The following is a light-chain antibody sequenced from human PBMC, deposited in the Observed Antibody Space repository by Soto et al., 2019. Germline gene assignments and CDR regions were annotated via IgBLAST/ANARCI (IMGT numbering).Light chain of an antibody. J-gene: IGKJ2*01. CDR3: MQGTHWPPYT. V-gene: IGKV2-30*01. CDR1: QSLAYSDGNTY. CDR2: KVS. Sequence: DVVMTQSPLSLPVTLGQPASISCRSSQSLAYSDGNTYLNWFQQRPGQSPRRLIYKVSNRDSGVRDRFSGSGSGPDFTLKISRGEAEDVGVYYCMQGTHWPPYTFGQGTKLEIK.